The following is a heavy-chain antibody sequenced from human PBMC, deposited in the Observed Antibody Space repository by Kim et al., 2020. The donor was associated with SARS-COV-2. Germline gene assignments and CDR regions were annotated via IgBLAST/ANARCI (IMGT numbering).Heavy chain of an antibody. CDR1: GFTFSSYA. J-gene: IGHJ4*02. CDR3: ARPRRTYSSSWYGRFANDY. D-gene: IGHD6-13*01. V-gene: IGHV3-30-3*01. Sequence: GGSLRLSCAASGFTFSSYAMHWVRQAPGKGLEWVAVISYDGSNKYYADSVKGRFTISRDNSKNTLYLQMNSLRAEDTAVYYCARPRRTYSSSWYGRFANDYWGQGTLVTVSS. CDR2: ISYDGSNK.